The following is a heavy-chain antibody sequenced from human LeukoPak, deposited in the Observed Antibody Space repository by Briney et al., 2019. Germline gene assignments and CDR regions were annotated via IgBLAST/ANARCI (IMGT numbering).Heavy chain of an antibody. J-gene: IGHJ4*02. Sequence: GGSLRLSCAASGFTFSTYWMSWVRQAPGKGLEWVSLISGDGGSTYYADSVKGRFTISRDNSKNSLYLQMNSLRTEDTALYYCAKIGVRDEEYLNWGQGTLVTVSS. CDR3: AKIGVRDEEYLN. V-gene: IGHV3-43*02. D-gene: IGHD2/OR15-2a*01. CDR1: GFTFSTYW. CDR2: ISGDGGST.